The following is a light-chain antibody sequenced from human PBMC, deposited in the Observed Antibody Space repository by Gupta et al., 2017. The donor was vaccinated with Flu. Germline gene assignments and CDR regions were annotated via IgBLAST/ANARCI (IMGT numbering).Light chain of an antibody. CDR3: QQRSGLPMYT. V-gene: IGKV3-11*01. CDR1: QSVNIH. Sequence: EIVLTQSPATLSLPPGDRAILSCRASQSVNIHLAWYQQKPGQPPRLLMFDASKRAAGIPDRFSGSGSGTDFTLTISTREPEDFAVYYCQQRSGLPMYTFGQGTKLE. J-gene: IGKJ2*01. CDR2: DAS.